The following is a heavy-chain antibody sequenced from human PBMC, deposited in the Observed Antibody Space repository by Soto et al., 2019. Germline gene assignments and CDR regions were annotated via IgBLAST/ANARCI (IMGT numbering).Heavy chain of an antibody. V-gene: IGHV3-23*01. CDR3: AKVSSSWYSGFFDL. D-gene: IGHD6-13*01. J-gene: IGHJ4*02. CDR1: GFTFSSHA. Sequence: HPGGSLRLSCTASGFTFSSHAMTWVRHAPGKGLEWVSGLSDSGGSTYYADSVKGRFTISRDNSMNTLYLQMNTLRAEDTAVYYCAKVSSSWYSGFFDLWGQGT. CDR2: LSDSGGST.